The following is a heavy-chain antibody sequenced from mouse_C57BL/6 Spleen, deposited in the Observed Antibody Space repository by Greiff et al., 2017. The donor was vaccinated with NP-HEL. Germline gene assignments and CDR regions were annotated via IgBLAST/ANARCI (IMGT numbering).Heavy chain of an antibody. CDR1: GYTFTSYW. CDR3: ARDSSGRDYFDY. J-gene: IGHJ2*01. D-gene: IGHD3-2*02. CDR2: IDPSDSYT. V-gene: IGHV1-69*01. Sequence: QVQLQQPGAELVMPGASVKLSCKASGYTFTSYWMHWVKQRPGQGLEWIGEIDPSDSYTNYNQKFKGKSTLTVDKSSSTAYMQLSSLTSEDSAVYYCARDSSGRDYFDYWGQGTTLTVSS.